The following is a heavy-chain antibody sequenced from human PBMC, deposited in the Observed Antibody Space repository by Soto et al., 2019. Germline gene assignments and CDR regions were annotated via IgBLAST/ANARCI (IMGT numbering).Heavy chain of an antibody. CDR1: GGSFSGYY. D-gene: IGHD6-13*01. CDR2: INHSGST. CDR3: ARRRVAAAGINYFDY. J-gene: IGHJ4*02. Sequence: SESLSLTCAVYGGSFSGYYWSWIRQPPGKGLEWIGEINHSGSTNYNPSLKSRVTISVDTSKNQFSLKLSSVTAADTAVYYCARRRVAAAGINYFDYWGQGTLVTVSS. V-gene: IGHV4-34*01.